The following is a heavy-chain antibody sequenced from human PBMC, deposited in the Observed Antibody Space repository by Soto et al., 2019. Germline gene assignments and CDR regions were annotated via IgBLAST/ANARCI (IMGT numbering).Heavy chain of an antibody. Sequence: QITLKESGPTLVKPTQTLTLTCTFSGFSLSTSGVGVGWIRQPPGKALEWLALIYWDDDKRYSPSLKSRLTITKDTSKNQVVLTMTNMDPVDTATYYCAQTGYYDYVWGSAVPNWFDPWGQGTLVTVSS. D-gene: IGHD3-16*01. CDR3: AQTGYYDYVWGSAVPNWFDP. CDR1: GFSLSTSGVG. V-gene: IGHV2-5*02. CDR2: IYWDDDK. J-gene: IGHJ5*02.